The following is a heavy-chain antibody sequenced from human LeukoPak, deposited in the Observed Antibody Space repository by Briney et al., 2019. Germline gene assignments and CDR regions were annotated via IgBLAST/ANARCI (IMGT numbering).Heavy chain of an antibody. CDR3: ARHPFFNPFDY. V-gene: IGHV4-34*01. J-gene: IGHJ4*02. Sequence: ASETLSLTCAVYGGSFSGYYWSWIRQPPGKGLEWIGEINHSGSTNYNPSLKSRVTISVDTSKNQFSLKLSSVTAAGTAVYYCARHPFFNPFDYWGLGTLVTVFS. CDR1: GGSFSGYY. D-gene: IGHD3-3*01. CDR2: INHSGST.